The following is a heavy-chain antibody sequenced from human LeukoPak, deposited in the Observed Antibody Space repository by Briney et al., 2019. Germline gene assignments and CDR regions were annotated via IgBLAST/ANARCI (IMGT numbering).Heavy chain of an antibody. D-gene: IGHD3-22*01. CDR3: ARTPFGYGSSGYTSFDY. CDR1: GGTFSSYA. J-gene: IGHJ4*02. Sequence: SVKVSCKASGGTFSSYAISWVRQAPGQGLEWMGGIIPIFGTANYAQKFQGRVTITADECTSTAYMELSSLRSEDTAVYYCARTPFGYGSSGYTSFDYWGQGTLVTVSS. V-gene: IGHV1-69*13. CDR2: IIPIFGTA.